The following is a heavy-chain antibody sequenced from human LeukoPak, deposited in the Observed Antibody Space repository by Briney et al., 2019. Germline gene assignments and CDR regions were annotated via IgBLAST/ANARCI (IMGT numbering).Heavy chain of an antibody. V-gene: IGHV2-5*02. CDR2: IYWDDDK. CDR1: GFSLSTNGVG. CDR3: AHRLRRDGWFWAH. Sequence: KESGPTLVKPTQIRSLTCTFSGFSLSTNGVGVGWIRQPPGKALEWLALIYWDDDKGYSPSLKSRLTITKDTSKNQVVLRMTNMDPVDTATYYCAHRLRRDGWFWAHWGQGILVTVSS. J-gene: IGHJ1*01. D-gene: IGHD5-24*01.